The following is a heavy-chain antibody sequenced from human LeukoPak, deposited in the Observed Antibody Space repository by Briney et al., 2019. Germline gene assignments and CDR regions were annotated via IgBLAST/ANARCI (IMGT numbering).Heavy chain of an antibody. Sequence: GGSLGLSCSGAGFTFRSHWMSWVRQAPGKGLEWVANIKEDGSEKYYVDSVKGRFTISRDNAKNSLYLQMNSLRAEDTAVYYCARGLEEMAPPYYYYGMDVWGQGTTVTVSS. J-gene: IGHJ6*02. CDR1: GFTFRSHW. CDR2: IKEDGSEK. CDR3: ARGLEEMAPPYYYYGMDV. D-gene: IGHD5-24*01. V-gene: IGHV3-7*01.